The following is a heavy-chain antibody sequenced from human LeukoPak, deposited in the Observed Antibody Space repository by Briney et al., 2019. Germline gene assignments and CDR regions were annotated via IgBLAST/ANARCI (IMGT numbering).Heavy chain of an antibody. V-gene: IGHV3-7*05. CDR1: GFRVTSYW. CDR2: INDDGSEK. J-gene: IGHJ4*02. D-gene: IGHD5-18*01. Sequence: GFLRLSCAASGFRVTSYWMIWVRQAPGKGLEWVANINDDGSEKKYVDSVRGRFTISKDNAKNSVFLQMNSLTVDDTAVYYCARDHGYDYWGQGTLVTVSS. CDR3: ARDHGYDY.